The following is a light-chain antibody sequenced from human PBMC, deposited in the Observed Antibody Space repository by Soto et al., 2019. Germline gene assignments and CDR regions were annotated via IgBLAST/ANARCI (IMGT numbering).Light chain of an antibody. J-gene: IGLJ1*01. Sequence: QSVLTQPASVCGSPGQSITISCTGTSSDVGGYNYVSWYQQHPGKAPKLMIFEVSNRPSGVSYRFSGSKSGNTASLNISGLQADDEADYYCSSYTSASALLFGTGTKVTVL. CDR3: SSYTSASALL. V-gene: IGLV2-14*01. CDR1: SSDVGGYNY. CDR2: EVS.